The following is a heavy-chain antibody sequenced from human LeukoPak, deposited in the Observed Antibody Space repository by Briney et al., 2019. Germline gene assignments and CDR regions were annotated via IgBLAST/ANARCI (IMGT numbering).Heavy chain of an antibody. CDR2: ISSSGSTI. CDR3: ARGGVYCSGGSCFSRARIFDY. CDR1: GFTFSSYE. D-gene: IGHD2-15*01. V-gene: IGHV3-48*03. Sequence: PGGSLRLSCAASGFTFSSYEMNWVRQAPGKGLEWVSYISSSGSTIYYADSVKGRFTISRDNAKNSLYLQVNSLRAEDTAVYYCARGGVYCSGGSCFSRARIFDYWGQGTLVTVSS. J-gene: IGHJ4*02.